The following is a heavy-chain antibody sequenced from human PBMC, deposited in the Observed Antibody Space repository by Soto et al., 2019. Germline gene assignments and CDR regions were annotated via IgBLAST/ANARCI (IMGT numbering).Heavy chain of an antibody. D-gene: IGHD5-18*01. V-gene: IGHV3-30*18. CDR2: ISHDGSIY. CDR3: AKEVGASDTAVLGFFYYGVDV. CDR1: GFAFSSYG. Sequence: GGSLRLSCAASGFAFSSYGVHWVRQAPGKGLEWVAVISHDGSIYSYADSVAGRLDISRDNSKSMVYVDMISLRPDDTAVYYCAKEVGASDTAVLGFFYYGVDVWGQGTTVTVSS. J-gene: IGHJ6*02.